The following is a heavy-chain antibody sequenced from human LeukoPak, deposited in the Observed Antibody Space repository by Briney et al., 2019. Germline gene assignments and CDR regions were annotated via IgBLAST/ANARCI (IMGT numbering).Heavy chain of an antibody. J-gene: IGHJ4*02. V-gene: IGHV3-53*01. CDR1: GFTFITND. D-gene: IGHD3-16*01. CDR2: LYSDGNT. Sequence: GGSLRLSCAASGFTFITNDMTWVRQAPGKGLEWVSVLYSDGNTKYADSVQGRFTISRDNSKNTLYLEMNSLSPDDTAVYYCARGVQPLAANTLAYWGQGTLVTVSS. CDR3: ARGVQPLAANTLAY.